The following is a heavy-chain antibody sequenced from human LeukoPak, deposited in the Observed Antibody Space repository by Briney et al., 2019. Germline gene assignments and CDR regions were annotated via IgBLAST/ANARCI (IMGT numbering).Heavy chain of an antibody. J-gene: IGHJ4*02. CDR3: ARVAKERVGGVYYFDY. CDR1: GFTFSDYD. CDR2: IGTAGDT. D-gene: IGHD1-1*01. Sequence: GSLRLSCAASGFTFSDYDMHWVRQAIGKGLEWVSAIGTAGDTYYTGSVKGRFTISRENAKNSLYLQMNSLRAGDTAVYYCARVAKERVGGVYYFDYWGQGTLVTVSS. V-gene: IGHV3-13*04.